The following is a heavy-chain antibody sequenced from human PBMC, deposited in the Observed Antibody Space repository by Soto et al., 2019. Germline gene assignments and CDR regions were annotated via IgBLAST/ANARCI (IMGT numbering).Heavy chain of an antibody. D-gene: IGHD1-1*01. J-gene: IGHJ6*02. V-gene: IGHV3-11*01. CDR2: ISSSGSTI. Sequence: GGSLRLSCAASGFTFSDYYMSWIRQAPGKGLEWVSYISSSGSTIYYADSVKGRFTISRDNAKNSLYLQMNSLRAEDTAVYYCARSRNWNDGYYYGMDVWGQGTTVTVSS. CDR3: ARSRNWNDGYYYGMDV. CDR1: GFTFSDYY.